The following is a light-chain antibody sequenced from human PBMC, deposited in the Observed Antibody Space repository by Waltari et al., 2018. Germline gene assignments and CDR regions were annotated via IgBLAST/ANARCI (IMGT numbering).Light chain of an antibody. V-gene: IGLV2-14*03. CDR2: DVD. J-gene: IGLJ1*01. CDR3: KSFTNKLTYV. Sequence: QSALTQPASVSGSPGQSITISCTVTASDIGNYDHVSWYQQHPGRAPKLIIYDVDNRPSGVSDRFSGSKSGNTASLTISGLQPEDEADYYCKSFTNKLTYVFGSGTKVSV. CDR1: ASDIGNYDH.